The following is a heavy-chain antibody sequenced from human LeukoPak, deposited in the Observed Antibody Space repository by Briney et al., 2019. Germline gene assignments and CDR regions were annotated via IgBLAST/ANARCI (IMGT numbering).Heavy chain of an antibody. Sequence: PSETLSLTCTVSGGSISSYYWSWIRQPPGKGLEWIGYIYYSGSTNYNPSLKSRVTISVDTSKNQFSLKLSSVTAADTAVYYCARQQTEWSEQYYFDYWGQGTLVTVSS. V-gene: IGHV4-59*08. CDR2: IYYSGST. D-gene: IGHD3-3*01. CDR3: ARQQTEWSEQYYFDY. CDR1: GGSISSYY. J-gene: IGHJ4*02.